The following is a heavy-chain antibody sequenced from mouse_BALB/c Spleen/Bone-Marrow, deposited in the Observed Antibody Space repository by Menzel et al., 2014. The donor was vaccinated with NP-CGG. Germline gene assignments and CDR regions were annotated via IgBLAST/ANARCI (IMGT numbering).Heavy chain of an antibody. J-gene: IGHJ2*01. CDR1: GYAFTNYL. V-gene: IGHV1-54*01. Sequence: QVQLQQSGAELVRPGTSVKVSCKASGYAFTNYLIEWVEQRPRQGLEWIGVINPGSGGANYNEKFKGKATLTADKSSSTAYMQLSSLTSDDSAVYFCAREWTARAVDYWGQGTTLTVSS. CDR3: AREWTARAVDY. D-gene: IGHD3-2*01. CDR2: INPGSGGA.